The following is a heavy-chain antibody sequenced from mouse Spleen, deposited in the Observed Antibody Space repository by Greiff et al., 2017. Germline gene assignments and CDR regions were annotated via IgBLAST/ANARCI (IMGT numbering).Heavy chain of an antibody. Sequence: EVQVVESGGGLVKPGGSLKLSCAASGFTFSSYTMSWVRQTPAKRLEWVATISSGGGNTYYPDSVKGRFTISRDNARNTLYLQMSSLRSEDTAMYYCARRDYRFYYFDYWGQGTTLTVSS. CDR1: GFTFSSYT. CDR3: ARRDYRFYYFDY. J-gene: IGHJ2*01. CDR2: ISSGGGNT. D-gene: IGHD2-14*01. V-gene: IGHV5-9*04.